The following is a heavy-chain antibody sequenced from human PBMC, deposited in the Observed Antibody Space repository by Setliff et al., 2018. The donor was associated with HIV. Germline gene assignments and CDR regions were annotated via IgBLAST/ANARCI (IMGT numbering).Heavy chain of an antibody. J-gene: IGHJ4*02. CDR2: INAGNGNT. D-gene: IGHD2-8*01. Sequence: ASVKVSCKASGYTFTDYTIHWVRQAPGQRLEWMGWINAGNGNTKYAQKFQGRVTMTRNTSISTAYMDLSSLRSEDTAVYYCARGKVLRGNILYYWGQGTLVTVSS. V-gene: IGHV1-3*01. CDR3: ARGKVLRGNILYY. CDR1: GYTFTDYT.